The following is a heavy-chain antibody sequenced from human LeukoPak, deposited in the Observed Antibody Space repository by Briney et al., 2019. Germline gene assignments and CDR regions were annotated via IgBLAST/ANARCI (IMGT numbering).Heavy chain of an antibody. CDR3: ATASHYYDRSGAYDAFDI. Sequence: GGSLRLSCAASGFTVSSNYMSWVRQAPGKGLEWVSVIYSGGDTYYADSVKSRFTISRDNSKNTLYLQMKSLRAEDTAMYYCATASHYYDRSGAYDAFDIWGQGTMVTVSS. D-gene: IGHD3-22*01. V-gene: IGHV3-53*01. CDR2: IYSGGDT. CDR1: GFTVSSNY. J-gene: IGHJ3*02.